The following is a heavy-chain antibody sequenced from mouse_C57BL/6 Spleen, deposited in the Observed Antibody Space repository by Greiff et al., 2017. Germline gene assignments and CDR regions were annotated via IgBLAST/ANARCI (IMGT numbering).Heavy chain of an antibody. Sequence: EVKLLESGPGLAKPSQTLSLTCSVTGYSITSGYYWNWIRQFPGNKLEWMGYISYDGSNNYNPSLKNRISITRDTSKNQFFLKLNSVTTEDTATYYCARDPKLGMDYWGQGTSVTVSS. CDR1: GYSITSGYY. CDR3: ARDPKLGMDY. D-gene: IGHD4-1*01. V-gene: IGHV3-6*01. J-gene: IGHJ4*01. CDR2: ISYDGSN.